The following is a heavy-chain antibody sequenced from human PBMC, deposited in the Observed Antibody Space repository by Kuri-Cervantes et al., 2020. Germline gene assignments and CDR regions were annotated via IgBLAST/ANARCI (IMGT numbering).Heavy chain of an antibody. CDR1: GYTFTSYY. CDR3: ARWGSSGWGLIDY. Sequence: ASVKVSCKASGYTFTSYYMHWVRQAPGQGLEWMGIINPSGGSTSYAQKFQGRVTMTRNTSISTAYMELSSLRSEDTAVYYCARWGSSGWGLIDYWGQGTLVTVSS. V-gene: IGHV1-46*01. D-gene: IGHD6-19*01. CDR2: INPSGGST. J-gene: IGHJ4*02.